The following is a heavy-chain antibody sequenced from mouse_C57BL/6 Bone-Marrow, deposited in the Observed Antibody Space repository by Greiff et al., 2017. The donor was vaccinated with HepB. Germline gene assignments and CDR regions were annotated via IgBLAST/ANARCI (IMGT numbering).Heavy chain of an antibody. CDR1: GCTFTGYW. D-gene: IGHD1-1*01. V-gene: IGHV1-9*01. CDR2: ILPGSGST. CDR3: ARSGPVYGPYYFDY. J-gene: IGHJ2*01. Sequence: VQLQQSGAELMKPGASVKLSCKATGCTFTGYWIEWVKQRPGHGLEWIGEILPGSGSTNYHEKFKGKATFTADTSSNTAYMQLSSLTTEDSAIYYCARSGPVYGPYYFDYWGQGTTLTVAS.